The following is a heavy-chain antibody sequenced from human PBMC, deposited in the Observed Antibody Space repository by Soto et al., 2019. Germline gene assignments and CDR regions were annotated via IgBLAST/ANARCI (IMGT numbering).Heavy chain of an antibody. D-gene: IGHD2-2*01. J-gene: IGHJ6*02. CDR2: IDPSDSFT. Sequence: GESLKISCKGSGYSFTSYWISWVRQMPGKGLEWMGRIDPSDSFTNFSPSFQGHVTISADKSISTAYMQWSSLKASDTAMYYCARRAEIRTLDCSSISCYGYYYGMDVWGQGTTVTVSS. CDR3: ARRAEIRTLDCSSISCYGYYYGMDV. V-gene: IGHV5-10-1*01. CDR1: GYSFTSYW.